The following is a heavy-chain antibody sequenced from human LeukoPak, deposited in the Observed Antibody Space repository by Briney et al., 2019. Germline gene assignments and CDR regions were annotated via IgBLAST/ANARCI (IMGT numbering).Heavy chain of an antibody. Sequence: GGSLTLSCAASGFTFSTFRMSWVRQAPGKGLEWVSYISTGSAVIYYADSVRGRFTISRADARNSVSLQMNSLRADDTAVYYCARDVGYCSGGSCYRWFASWGQGTLVTVSS. V-gene: IGHV3-48*01. D-gene: IGHD2-15*01. CDR3: ARDVGYCSGGSCYRWFAS. CDR2: ISTGSAVI. J-gene: IGHJ5*01. CDR1: GFTFSTFR.